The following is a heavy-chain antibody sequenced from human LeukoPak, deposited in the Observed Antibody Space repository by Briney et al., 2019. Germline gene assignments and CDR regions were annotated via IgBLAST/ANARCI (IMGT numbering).Heavy chain of an antibody. CDR2: INEDGNAR. D-gene: IGHD2-15*01. CDR1: GFNFIGYW. J-gene: IGHJ4*02. Sequence: GGSLRLYCAASGFNFIGYWMSWVRQAPGKGLEWVANINEDGNARFYVDSVRGRFTISRDNAKNSLYLQMNSLRGEDTSVYYCARDSGYCSGGSCYYFDYWGQGTLVTVSS. CDR3: ARDSGYCSGGSCYYFDY. V-gene: IGHV3-7*01.